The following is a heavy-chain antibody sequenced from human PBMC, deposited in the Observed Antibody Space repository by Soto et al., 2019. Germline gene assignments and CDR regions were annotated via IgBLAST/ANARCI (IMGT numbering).Heavy chain of an antibody. J-gene: IGHJ4*02. CDR3: PRVAY. CDR2: LGSGVSYT. CDR1: GFSFSRVS. V-gene: IGHV3-21*01. Sequence: GGSLRLSCEASGFSFSRVSMDWVRLVPGKRLEWVACLGSGVSYTWYAASVKGRFIISIDNAQHTLFLQLNTLSPDDTAMYSCPRVAYWGPAAQVTVSS.